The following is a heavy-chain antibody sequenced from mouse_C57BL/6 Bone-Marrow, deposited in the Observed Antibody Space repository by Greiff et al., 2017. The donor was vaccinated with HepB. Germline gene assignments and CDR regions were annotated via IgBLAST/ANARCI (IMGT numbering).Heavy chain of an antibody. CDR3: ARELRLRFAY. V-gene: IGHV1-69*01. Sequence: VQLQQPGAELVMPGASVKLSCKASGYTFTSYWMHWVKQRPGQGLEWIGEIDPSDSYTNYNQKFKGKSTLTVDKSSSTAYMQLSSLTSEDSAVYYYARELRLRFAYWGQGTLVTVSA. D-gene: IGHD3-2*02. J-gene: IGHJ3*01. CDR1: GYTFTSYW. CDR2: IDPSDSYT.